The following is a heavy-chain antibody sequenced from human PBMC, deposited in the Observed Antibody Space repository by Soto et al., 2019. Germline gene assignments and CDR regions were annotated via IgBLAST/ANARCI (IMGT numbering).Heavy chain of an antibody. CDR3: ARGYCSSTSCYATGYFDL. J-gene: IGHJ2*01. CDR1: GGSISSSGYY. V-gene: IGHV4-39*01. Sequence: QLQLQESGPGLVKPSETLSLTCTVSGGSISSSGYYWGWIRQPPGKGLEFIGSIYYSGSTYYNPSLNNRVTISVDTSKRQFSLKLSSVTAADTAVYYCARGYCSSTSCYATGYFDLWGRGTLVTVSS. D-gene: IGHD2-2*01. CDR2: IYYSGST.